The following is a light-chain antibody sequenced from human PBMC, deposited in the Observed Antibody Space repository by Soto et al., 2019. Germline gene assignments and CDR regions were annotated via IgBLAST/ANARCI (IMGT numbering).Light chain of an antibody. V-gene: IGKV3-20*01. CDR1: QSVSSSY. J-gene: IGKJ3*01. CDR2: GAS. Sequence: EIVLTQSPGTLSLSPGERATLSCRASQSVSSSYLAWYQQKPGQAPRLLIYGASSRATGIPDRFSGSGSGTDFTLTISRLEPEDFVVYYCQQYGSSPFTFGPGTKMDI. CDR3: QQYGSSPFT.